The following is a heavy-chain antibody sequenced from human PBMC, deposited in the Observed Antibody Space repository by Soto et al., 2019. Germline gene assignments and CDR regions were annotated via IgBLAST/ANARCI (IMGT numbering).Heavy chain of an antibody. CDR1: GGTISRYS. V-gene: IGHV1-69*08. Sequence: QVQLVQSGAEVKKPGSSVKVSCKASGGTISRYSITWVRQAPGHGLEWIGRVIPIFGIPTYAQKFQGRVTITAHEAASTAYRELSSLRYDDTAVYYCAREDRDRETGLVPAAIDGMDVWGQGTTVTVSS. J-gene: IGHJ6*02. CDR2: VIPIFGIP. CDR3: AREDRDRETGLVPAAIDGMDV. D-gene: IGHD2-2*01.